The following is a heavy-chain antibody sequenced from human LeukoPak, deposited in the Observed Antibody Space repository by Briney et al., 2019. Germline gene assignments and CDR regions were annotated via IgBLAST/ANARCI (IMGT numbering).Heavy chain of an antibody. CDR2: IYTSGST. D-gene: IGHD1-26*01. CDR1: GGSISSYH. CDR3: ARENSGSYREFDY. Sequence: SETLSLTCTVSGGSISSYHWSWIRQPAGKGLEWIGRIYTSGSTNYNASLKSRVSMSVDTSKNQFSLKLSSVTAADTAVFYCARENSGSYREFDYWGQGTLVTISS. V-gene: IGHV4-4*07. J-gene: IGHJ4*02.